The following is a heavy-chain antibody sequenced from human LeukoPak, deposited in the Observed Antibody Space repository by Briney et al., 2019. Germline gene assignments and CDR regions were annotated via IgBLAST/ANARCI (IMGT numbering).Heavy chain of an antibody. J-gene: IGHJ6*03. CDR1: GYTFTSYG. Sequence: GASVKVSCKSSGYTFTSYGISWVRQAPGQGLEWMGWISAYNGNTNYAQKLEGIVTMTTDTSTSTAYMELRSLRSDATAVYYCARTRLPVVPAAIPGAYYYYMDVWGKRATVTVS. V-gene: IGHV1-18*01. D-gene: IGHD2-2*02. CDR2: ISAYNGNT. CDR3: ARTRLPVVPAAIPGAYYYYMDV.